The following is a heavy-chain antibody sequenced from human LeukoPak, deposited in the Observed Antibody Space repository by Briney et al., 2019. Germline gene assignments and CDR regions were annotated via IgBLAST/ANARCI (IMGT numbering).Heavy chain of an antibody. CDR1: GGSFSGYY. D-gene: IGHD2-2*01. V-gene: IGHV4-34*01. CDR2: INHSGNT. CDR3: AAVVPAAMY. J-gene: IGHJ4*02. Sequence: SETLSLTCAVYGGSFSGYYWSWIRQPPGKGLEWIGEINHSGNTNYNPSLKSRVTISVDTSKNQFSLKLSSVTAADTAVYYCAAVVPAAMYWGQGTLVTVSS.